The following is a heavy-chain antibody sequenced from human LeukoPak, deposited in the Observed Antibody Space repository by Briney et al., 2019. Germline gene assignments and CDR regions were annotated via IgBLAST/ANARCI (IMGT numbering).Heavy chain of an antibody. CDR3: ARDKPPPYYYDSSGIFDY. CDR1: GFTFSSYG. CDR2: IWYDGSNK. J-gene: IGHJ4*02. D-gene: IGHD3-22*01. Sequence: GRSLRLSCAASGFTFSSYGMHWVRQAPGKGLEWVAVIWYDGSNKYYADSVKGRFTISRDNSKNTLHLQMNSLRAEDTAVYYCARDKPPPYYYDSSGIFDYWGQGTLVTVSS. V-gene: IGHV3-33*01.